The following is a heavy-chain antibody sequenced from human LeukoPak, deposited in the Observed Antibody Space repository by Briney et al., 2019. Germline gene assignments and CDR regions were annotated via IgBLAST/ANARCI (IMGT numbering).Heavy chain of an antibody. CDR2: FDPEDGET. CDR1: GYTLTELS. J-gene: IGHJ4*02. V-gene: IGHV1-24*01. Sequence: ASVKVSCKVSGYTLTELSMHWVRQAPGKGLEWMGGFDPEDGETIYAQKFQGRVTMTEDTSTDTAYTELSSLRSEDAAVYYCAAWIRRKFDYWGQGTLVTVSS. CDR3: AAWIRRKFDY. D-gene: IGHD5-18*01.